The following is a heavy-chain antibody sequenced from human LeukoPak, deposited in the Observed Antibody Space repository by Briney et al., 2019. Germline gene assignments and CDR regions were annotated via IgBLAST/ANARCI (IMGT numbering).Heavy chain of an antibody. CDR3: ARGFSGYDY. D-gene: IGHD3-9*01. J-gene: IGHJ4*02. Sequence: GGSLRLSCVASGFTFSSFWMGWVRQTPGKRLEWVANMNIDGSEKYYADSVKGRFTISRDNAKNTLYLQMNSLRAEDTAVYYCARGFSGYDYWGQGTLVTVSS. V-gene: IGHV3-7*01. CDR1: GFTFSSFW. CDR2: MNIDGSEK.